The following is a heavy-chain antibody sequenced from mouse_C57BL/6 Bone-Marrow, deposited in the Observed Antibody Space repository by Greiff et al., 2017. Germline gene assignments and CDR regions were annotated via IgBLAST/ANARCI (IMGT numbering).Heavy chain of an antibody. CDR2: IYPRSGNT. Sequence: QVQLKESGAELARPGASVKLSCKASGYTFTSYGISWVKQRTGQGLEWIGEIYPRSGNTYYNEKFKGKATLTADKSSSTAYMELRSLTSEDSAVYFCARKDGRCFDYWGQGTTLTVSS. J-gene: IGHJ2*01. V-gene: IGHV1-81*01. CDR1: GYTFTSYG. D-gene: IGHD1-1*01. CDR3: ARKDGRCFDY.